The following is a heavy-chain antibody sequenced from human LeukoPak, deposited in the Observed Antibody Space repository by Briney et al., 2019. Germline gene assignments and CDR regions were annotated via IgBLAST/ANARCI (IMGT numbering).Heavy chain of an antibody. Sequence: GASVKVSCKASGYTFTGYYMHWVRQAPGQGLEWMGWINPNSGGTNYAQKFQGRVTMTRDTSISTAYMELSRLRSDDTAVYYCARDSIPLLAAIDCWGQGTLVTVSS. CDR3: ARDSIPLLAAIDC. CDR1: GYTFTGYY. CDR2: INPNSGGT. V-gene: IGHV1-2*02. D-gene: IGHD5-24*01. J-gene: IGHJ4*02.